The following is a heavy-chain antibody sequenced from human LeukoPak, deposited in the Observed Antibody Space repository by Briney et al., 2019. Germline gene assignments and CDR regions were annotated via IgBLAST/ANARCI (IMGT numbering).Heavy chain of an antibody. CDR1: GFTFSSYS. Sequence: PGGSLRLSCAASGFTFSSYSMTWVRQAPGKGLEWVSSISSSSSYIYYADSVKGRFTISRDNAKNSLYLQMNSLRAEDTAVYYCASYSSGWYVASDWGQGTLVTVSS. D-gene: IGHD6-19*01. CDR3: ASYSSGWYVASD. V-gene: IGHV3-21*01. J-gene: IGHJ4*02. CDR2: ISSSSSYI.